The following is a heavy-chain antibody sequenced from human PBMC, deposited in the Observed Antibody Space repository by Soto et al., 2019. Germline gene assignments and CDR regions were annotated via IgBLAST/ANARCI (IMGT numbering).Heavy chain of an antibody. CDR2: IYPGDSEI. V-gene: IGHV5-51*01. Sequence: GESLKISCKGFGYTFTSKWIGWVRQLPGKGLEGMGIIYPGDSEIKYSPSFQGQVTISADKSLTTAYLQWSSLKASDTAIYYCARQSREYDSPFDYWGQGTLVTVSS. CDR1: GYTFTSKW. J-gene: IGHJ4*02. CDR3: ARQSREYDSPFDY. D-gene: IGHD3-3*01.